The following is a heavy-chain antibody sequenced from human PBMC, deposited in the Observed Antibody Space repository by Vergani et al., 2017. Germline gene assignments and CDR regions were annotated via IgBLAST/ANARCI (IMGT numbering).Heavy chain of an antibody. CDR3: AVRPRVNLVGAEIITKSSFDY. CDR1: GESFSSFY. J-gene: IGHJ4*02. CDR2: INNDVHT. Sequence: QVQLQQWGAGVVKPSGTLSLTCAVFGESFSSFYWSWIRQPPGKGLEWIGEINNDVHTNYNPSLESRVTVSRDTAKYQFSLNLMSVTAADTAMYYCAVRPRVNLVGAEIITKSSFDYWSQGSLVTVSS. D-gene: IGHD3-10*01. V-gene: IGHV4-34*02.